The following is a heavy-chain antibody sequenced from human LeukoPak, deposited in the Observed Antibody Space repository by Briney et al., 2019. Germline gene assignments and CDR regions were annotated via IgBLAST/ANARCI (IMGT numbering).Heavy chain of an antibody. CDR2: ISGNAATT. CDR3: AELGITMIGGV. CDR1: GFSFSSYA. J-gene: IGHJ6*03. V-gene: IGHV3-23*01. Sequence: PGGTLRLSCAASGFSFSSYAMSWVRQAPGKGLEWVSSISGNAATTYYADSVKGRFTISRDNAKNSLYLQMNSLRAEDTAVYYCAELGITMIGGVWGKGTTVTI. D-gene: IGHD3-10*02.